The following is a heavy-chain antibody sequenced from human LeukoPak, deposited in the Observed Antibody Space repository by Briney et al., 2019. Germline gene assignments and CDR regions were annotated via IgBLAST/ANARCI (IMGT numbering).Heavy chain of an antibody. Sequence: GGSLRLSCAAPGFTFSSYWMSWVRQAPGKGLEWVANIKQDGSEKYYVDSVKGRFTISRDNAKNSLYLQMNSLRAEDTAVYYCARRAGYDRTGYYWGQGTLVTVSS. J-gene: IGHJ4*02. CDR2: IKQDGSEK. V-gene: IGHV3-7*01. CDR3: ARRAGYDRTGYY. CDR1: GFTFSSYW. D-gene: IGHD3-9*01.